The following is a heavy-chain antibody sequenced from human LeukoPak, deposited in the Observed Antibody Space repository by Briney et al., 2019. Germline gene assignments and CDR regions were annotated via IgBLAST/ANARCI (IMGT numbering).Heavy chain of an antibody. V-gene: IGHV3-48*01. CDR2: SSRSSSRT. CDR3: ARDACSGYDDAFDI. Sequence: GGSLRLSCAASGFTISNYDMNWVRQAPGKGLEWVSYSSRSSSRTYYADSVKGRFAISRDNAKNSVNLQMNSLRAEDTAVYYCARDACSGYDDAFDIWGQGTMVTVSS. CDR1: GFTISNYD. J-gene: IGHJ3*02. D-gene: IGHD5-12*01.